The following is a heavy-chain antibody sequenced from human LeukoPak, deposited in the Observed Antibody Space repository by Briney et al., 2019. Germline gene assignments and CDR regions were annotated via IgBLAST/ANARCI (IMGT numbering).Heavy chain of an antibody. D-gene: IGHD2/OR15-2a*01. Sequence: SETLSLTCAVSGGSISSSNWWSWVRQPPGKGLEWIGEIYHSGSTNYNPSLKSRVTMSVDTSKNQFSLKLSSVTALDTAVYYCARISSGQPEYYFDYWGQGTLVTVSS. CDR1: GGSISSSNW. J-gene: IGHJ4*02. V-gene: IGHV4-4*02. CDR3: ARISSGQPEYYFDY. CDR2: IYHSGST.